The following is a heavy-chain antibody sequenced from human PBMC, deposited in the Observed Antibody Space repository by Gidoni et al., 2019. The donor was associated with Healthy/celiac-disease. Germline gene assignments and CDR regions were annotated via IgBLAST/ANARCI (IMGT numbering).Heavy chain of an antibody. J-gene: IGHJ3*02. D-gene: IGHD3-10*01. V-gene: IGHV3-23*01. CDR3: AKDRVLLWFGEFPGGHDAFDI. Sequence: EVQLLESGGGLVQPGGSLRLSCAAAGLTVSSYALSWVRPAPGKGLAGVSAISGSGGSTYYADSVKGRFTIARANSKNTLYLQMNSLRAEDTAVYYCAKDRVLLWFGEFPGGHDAFDIWGQGTMVTVSS. CDR1: GLTVSSYA. CDR2: ISGSGGST.